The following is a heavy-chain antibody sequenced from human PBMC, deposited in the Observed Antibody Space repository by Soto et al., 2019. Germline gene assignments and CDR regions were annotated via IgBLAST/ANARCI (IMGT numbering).Heavy chain of an antibody. CDR1: GFTFPRFG. Sequence: QVQLVESGGGVVQPGRSLRLSCAASGFTFPRFGMPWVRQAPGKGLEWVALITYEGSQIYYADAVKGRFTISRDNGDNTLSLQMDNLRTDDTATYCCPKGRSEMNWANYYGLDVWGQATTVTVSS. CDR3: PKGRSEMNWANYYGLDV. CDR2: ITYEGSQI. V-gene: IGHV3-30*18. D-gene: IGHD7-27*01. J-gene: IGHJ6*02.